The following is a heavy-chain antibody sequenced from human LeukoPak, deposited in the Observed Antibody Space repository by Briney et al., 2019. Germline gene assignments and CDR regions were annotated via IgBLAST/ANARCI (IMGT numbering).Heavy chain of an antibody. V-gene: IGHV3-9*01. CDR1: GFIFDDYA. Sequence: GGSLRLSCAASGFIFDDYAMHWVRQAPGKGLEWVSSISWSSGSIGYADSVKGRFTISRDNSKNSLYLQMNSLRAEDTALYYCAKDQGRGGATYYFDYWGQGTLVTVSS. J-gene: IGHJ4*02. CDR2: ISWSSGSI. D-gene: IGHD1-26*01. CDR3: AKDQGRGGATYYFDY.